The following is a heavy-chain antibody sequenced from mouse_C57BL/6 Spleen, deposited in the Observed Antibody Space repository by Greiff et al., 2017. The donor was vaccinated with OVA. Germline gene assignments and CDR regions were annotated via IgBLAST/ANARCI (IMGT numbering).Heavy chain of an antibody. J-gene: IGHJ2*01. CDR3: AITIYYYGSSPYYFDY. CDR2: IWGDGCT. V-gene: IGHV2-3*01. Sequence: VKLMESGPGLVAPSQSLSITCTVSGFSLTSYGVSWVRQPPGKGLEWLGVIWGDGCTNYHSALISRLSISKDNSKSQVFLKLNSPQTDDTATYYCAITIYYYGSSPYYFDYWGQGTTLTVSS. CDR1: GFSLTSYG. D-gene: IGHD1-1*01.